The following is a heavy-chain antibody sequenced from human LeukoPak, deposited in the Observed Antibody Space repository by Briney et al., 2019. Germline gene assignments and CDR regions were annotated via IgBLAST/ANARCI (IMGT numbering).Heavy chain of an antibody. Sequence: GGSLRLYCAASGFTVSSNYMSWVRQAPGKGLEWVSVIYSGGSTYYADSVKGRFTISRDNSKNTLYLQMNSLRAEDTAVYYCASSEGPNHYYSYYGMDVWGQGTTVTVSS. CDR1: GFTVSSNY. CDR2: IYSGGST. V-gene: IGHV3-53*01. J-gene: IGHJ6*02. CDR3: ASSEGPNHYYSYYGMDV. D-gene: IGHD3-10*01.